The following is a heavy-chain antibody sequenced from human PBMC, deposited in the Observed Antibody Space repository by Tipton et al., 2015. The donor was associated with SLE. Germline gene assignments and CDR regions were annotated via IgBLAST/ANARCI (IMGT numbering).Heavy chain of an antibody. V-gene: IGHV4-30-2*01. D-gene: IGHD1-1*01. Sequence: TLSLTCAVSGGSISNGDYSWSWIRQPPGKGLEWIGYIYDSGSTYYNPSLKSRVAISLDTSKSQFSLELSTVTAADTAVYYCARASERIGHFDYWGRGTLVTVSS. CDR3: ARASERIGHFDY. J-gene: IGHJ4*02. CDR2: IYDSGST. CDR1: GGSISNGDYS.